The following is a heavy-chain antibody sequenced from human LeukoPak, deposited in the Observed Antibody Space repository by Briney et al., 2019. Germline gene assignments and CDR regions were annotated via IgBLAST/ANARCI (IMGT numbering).Heavy chain of an antibody. CDR2: ISSSGSTI. V-gene: IGHV3-48*03. Sequence: GGSLRLSCAASGFTFSSYEMNWVRQAPGNRLESVSYISSSGSTIYYADSVKGRFTISRDNAKNSLYLQMNILRAEDTAVYYCARYSLQQLPPSYFDYWGQGTLVTVSS. CDR3: ARYSLQQLPPSYFDY. J-gene: IGHJ4*02. D-gene: IGHD6-13*01. CDR1: GFTFSSYE.